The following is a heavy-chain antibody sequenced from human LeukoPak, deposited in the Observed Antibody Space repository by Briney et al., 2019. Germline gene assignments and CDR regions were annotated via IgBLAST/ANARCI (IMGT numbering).Heavy chain of an antibody. D-gene: IGHD6-19*01. V-gene: IGHV4-30-4*08. CDR1: GGSISSGDYY. Sequence: SQTLSLTCTVSGGSISSGDYYWSWIRQPPGKGLEWIGYIYYSGSTNYNPSLKSRVTISVDTSKNQFSLKLSSVTAADTAVYYCARCLYSSGWETGAFDIWGQGTMVTVSS. CDR3: ARCLYSSGWETGAFDI. CDR2: IYYSGST. J-gene: IGHJ3*02.